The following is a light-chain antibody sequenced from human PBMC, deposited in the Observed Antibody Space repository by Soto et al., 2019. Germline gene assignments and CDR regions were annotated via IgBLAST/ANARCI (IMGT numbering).Light chain of an antibody. J-gene: IGKJ2*01. V-gene: IGKV3-15*01. CDR3: QQYNNWPPYT. Sequence: EIVMTQSPATLSVSPGERATLSCRASQSVSSNLAWYQQKPGQAPRLLIYGASTRATGIPARFSGSGSVTEFTLTISSPQSEDFALYYCQQYNNWPPYTFGQGTKLEIK. CDR2: GAS. CDR1: QSVSSN.